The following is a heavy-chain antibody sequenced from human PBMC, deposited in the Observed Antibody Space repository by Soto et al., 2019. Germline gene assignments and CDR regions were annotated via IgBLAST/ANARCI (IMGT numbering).Heavy chain of an antibody. CDR2: ISFDGSNK. D-gene: IGHD4-4*01. V-gene: IGHV3-30*03. J-gene: IGHJ4*02. CDR3: ARNFLNHYSNYPLNC. CDR1: GFTFSSYG. Sequence: QVQLVESGGGVVQPGRSLRLSCAASGFTFSSYGMHWVRQAPGKGLEWVAVISFDGSNKYYADSVKGRFTISRDNSKNTLYRQMDSLRAEDKAVYYCARNFLNHYSNYPLNCWGQGTLVTVSS.